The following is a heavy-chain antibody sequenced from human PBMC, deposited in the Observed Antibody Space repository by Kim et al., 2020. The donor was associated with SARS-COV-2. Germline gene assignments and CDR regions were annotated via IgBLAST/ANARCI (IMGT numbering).Heavy chain of an antibody. CDR3: ARHGEIFGVVNPNWFDP. CDR2: IYYSGST. V-gene: IGHV4-39*01. J-gene: IGHJ5*02. CDR1: GGSISSSSYY. D-gene: IGHD3-3*01. Sequence: SETLSLTCTVSGGSISSSSYYWGWIRQPPGKGLEWIGSIYYSGSTYYNPSLKSRVTISVDTSKNQFSLKLSSVTAADTAVYYCARHGEIFGVVNPNWFDPWGQGTLVTVSS.